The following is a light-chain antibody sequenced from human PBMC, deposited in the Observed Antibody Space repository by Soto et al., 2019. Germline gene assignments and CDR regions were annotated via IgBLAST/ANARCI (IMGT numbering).Light chain of an antibody. Sequence: QSVLTQSSSASASLGSSVKLTCTLSSGHSTYIIAWHQQQPGKAPRYLMKLEGSGTYNKGGGVPDRFSGSSSGADRYLAISNLQSEDEADYYGETWDSNTVIFGGGTKLTVL. CDR3: ETWDSNTVI. V-gene: IGLV4-60*03. J-gene: IGLJ2*01. CDR1: SGHSTYI. CDR2: LEGSGTY.